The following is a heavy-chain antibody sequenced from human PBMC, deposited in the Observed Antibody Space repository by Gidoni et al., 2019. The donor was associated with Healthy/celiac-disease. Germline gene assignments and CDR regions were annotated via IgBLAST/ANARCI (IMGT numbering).Heavy chain of an antibody. CDR3: AKDRVGMVYAITNWYFDL. CDR1: GFTFSRYA. D-gene: IGHD2-8*01. CDR2: ISGSGGST. V-gene: IGHV3-23*01. J-gene: IGHJ2*01. Sequence: EVQLLESGGRLVHPGGSLRLSCAASGFTFSRYAMSWVRQAPGKGLEWVSAISGSGGSTYYADSVKGRFTISRDNSKNTLYLQMNSLRAEDTAVYYCAKDRVGMVYAITNWYFDLWGRGTLVTVSS.